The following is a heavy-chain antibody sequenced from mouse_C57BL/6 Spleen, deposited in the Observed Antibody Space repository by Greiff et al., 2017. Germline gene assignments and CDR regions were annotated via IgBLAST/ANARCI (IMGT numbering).Heavy chain of an antibody. V-gene: IGHV1-64*01. Sequence: QVQLQQSGAELVKPGASVKLSCTASGYTFTSSWMHWVKQRPGQGLEWIGMIHPNSGSTNYNEKFKSKATLTVDKSSSTAYMELSSLTSEDSAVYYCARDEDYAMDYWGQGTSVTVSS. CDR2: IHPNSGST. CDR1: GYTFTSSW. CDR3: ARDEDYAMDY. J-gene: IGHJ4*01.